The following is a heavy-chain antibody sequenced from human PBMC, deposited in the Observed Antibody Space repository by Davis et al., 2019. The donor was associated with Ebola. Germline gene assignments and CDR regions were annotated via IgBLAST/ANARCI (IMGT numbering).Heavy chain of an antibody. D-gene: IGHD1-26*01. CDR1: GYSFTTYW. J-gene: IGHJ3*02. CDR3: AKGRGPYRRGDAFDI. CDR2: IYPGDSDT. V-gene: IGHV5-51*01. Sequence: GESLKISCKGSGYSFTTYWIGWVRQMPGKGLEWMGIIYPGDSDTRYSPSFRGQVTISADKSIKTAFLQWSSLKASDTAMYYCAKGRGPYRRGDAFDIWGRGTMVTVSS.